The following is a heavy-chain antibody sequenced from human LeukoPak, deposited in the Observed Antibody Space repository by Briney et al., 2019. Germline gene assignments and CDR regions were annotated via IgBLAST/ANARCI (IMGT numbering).Heavy chain of an antibody. Sequence: GGSLRLSCAASGFTFSSYSMNWVRQAPGKGLEWVSSITSSSSYIFYTDSVKGRFTISRDNAKNSLYLQMNSLRAEDTAVYYCVRDRAVSPFPPDAFDVWGQGTMVTVAS. V-gene: IGHV3-21*01. D-gene: IGHD4-17*01. CDR2: ITSSSSYI. CDR1: GFTFSSYS. J-gene: IGHJ3*01. CDR3: VRDRAVSPFPPDAFDV.